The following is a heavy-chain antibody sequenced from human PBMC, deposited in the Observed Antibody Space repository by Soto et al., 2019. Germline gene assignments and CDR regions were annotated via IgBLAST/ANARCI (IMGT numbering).Heavy chain of an antibody. CDR1: GYTFISYG. Sequence: HVQLVQSGAEVKKPVASLKVSCKASGYTFISYGVSWVRKAPGQGLEWLGWISPYNVNTNYAQKFQGRITMTTDTSTSTVYMDLRSLRTDDTAVYYCARDHTQWRTEAFDIWGQGTMVVVSS. CDR2: ISPYNVNT. J-gene: IGHJ3*02. D-gene: IGHD1-1*01. CDR3: ARDHTQWRTEAFDI. V-gene: IGHV1-18*01.